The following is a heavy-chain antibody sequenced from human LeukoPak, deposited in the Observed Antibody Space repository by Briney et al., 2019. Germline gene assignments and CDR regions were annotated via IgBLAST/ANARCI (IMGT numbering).Heavy chain of an antibody. J-gene: IGHJ3*02. CDR3: ARGVTGGAFDI. CDR2: IYYTGST. CDR1: GGSVSDYY. D-gene: IGHD2-21*02. V-gene: IGHV4-59*08. Sequence: SETLSLTCTISGGSVSDYYWSWIRQSPGKGLEWIGYIYYTGSTNYNPSLKSRVTISVDTSKNQFSLKLSSVTAADTAVYYCARGVTGGAFDIWGQGTMVTVSS.